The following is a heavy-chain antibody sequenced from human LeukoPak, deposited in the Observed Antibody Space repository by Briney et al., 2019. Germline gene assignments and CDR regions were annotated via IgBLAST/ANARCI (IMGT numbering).Heavy chain of an antibody. V-gene: IGHV3-23*01. CDR3: AKPGSSSSWYDY. Sequence: GSLRLSCAASGFTFSSYAMSWVRPAPGKGVEWVSAISGSGGSTYYADSVKGRFTISRDNSKNTLYLQMNSLRAEDTAVYYCAKPGSSSSWYDYWGQGTLVTVSS. CDR2: ISGSGGST. CDR1: GFTFSSYA. J-gene: IGHJ4*02. D-gene: IGHD6-13*01.